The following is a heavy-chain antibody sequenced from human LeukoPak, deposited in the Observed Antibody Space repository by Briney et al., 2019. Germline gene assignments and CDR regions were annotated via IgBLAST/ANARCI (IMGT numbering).Heavy chain of an antibody. CDR3: AKVPDIVVVPATYYFDY. D-gene: IGHD2-2*01. CDR2: ISGSGGST. CDR1: GFTFSSYA. V-gene: IGHV3-23*01. Sequence: TGGSLRVSCAASGFTFSSYAMSWVRQAPGKGLEWVSAISGSGGSTYYADSVKGRFTISRDNSKNTLYLQMNSLRAEDTAVYYCAKVPDIVVVPATYYFDYWGQGTLVTVSS. J-gene: IGHJ4*02.